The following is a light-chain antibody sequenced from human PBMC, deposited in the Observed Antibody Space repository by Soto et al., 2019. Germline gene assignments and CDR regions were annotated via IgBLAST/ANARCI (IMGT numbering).Light chain of an antibody. CDR2: GVS. Sequence: EIVMTQSPATLSVSPGDRATLSCRAGQPLNNNVAWYQHKPGQAPRLLIYGVSTRATGISARFSGSGSGTEFTLTISSLQSEDFAVYYCQQYEKWPPSITFGQGTRLEIK. CDR3: QQYEKWPPSIT. V-gene: IGKV3-15*01. J-gene: IGKJ5*01. CDR1: QPLNNN.